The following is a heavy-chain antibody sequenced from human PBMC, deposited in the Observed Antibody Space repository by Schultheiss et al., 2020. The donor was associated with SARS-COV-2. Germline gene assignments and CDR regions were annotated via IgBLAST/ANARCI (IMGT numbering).Heavy chain of an antibody. J-gene: IGHJ4*02. CDR3: ASMDIVATRFDY. V-gene: IGHV3-23*01. Sequence: GGSLRLSCAASGFTFSSYAMSWVRQAPGKGLEWVSAISGSGGSTYYADSVKGRFTISRDNSKNSLYLQMNSLRAEDTAVYYCASMDIVATRFDYWGQGTLVTVSS. D-gene: IGHD5-12*01. CDR1: GFTFSSYA. CDR2: ISGSGGST.